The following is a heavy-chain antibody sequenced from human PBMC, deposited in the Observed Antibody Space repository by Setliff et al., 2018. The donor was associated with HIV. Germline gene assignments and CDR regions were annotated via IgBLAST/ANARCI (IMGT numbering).Heavy chain of an antibody. Sequence: SETLSLTCTVSGGSISSGSYYWSWIRQPPGKGLEWIGYIYYSGSTYYNPSLRSRVTISLDTSKNQFSLRLSSVTAADTAMYYCVRDDYGYNGKGFDYWGPGTLVTVSS. D-gene: IGHD4-17*01. CDR3: VRDDYGYNGKGFDY. CDR1: GGSISSGSYY. J-gene: IGHJ4*02. V-gene: IGHV4-30-4*08. CDR2: IYYSGST.